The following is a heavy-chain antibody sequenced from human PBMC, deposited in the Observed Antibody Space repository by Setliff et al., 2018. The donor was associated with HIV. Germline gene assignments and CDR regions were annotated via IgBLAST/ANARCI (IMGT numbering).Heavy chain of an antibody. CDR2: ISHSGNT. V-gene: IGHV4-34*01. CDR1: GGSLDDYY. J-gene: IGHJ5*02. D-gene: IGHD3-22*01. Sequence: SETLSLTCDVSGGSLDDYYWSWVRQPPGEGLEWIGEISHSGNTNYNPSLESRVTLSVDTSMNQFSLKLKSVTAADTAVYFCAREAYFDSGGYSPAWGSWGQGTLVTVSS. CDR3: AREAYFDSGGYSPAWGS.